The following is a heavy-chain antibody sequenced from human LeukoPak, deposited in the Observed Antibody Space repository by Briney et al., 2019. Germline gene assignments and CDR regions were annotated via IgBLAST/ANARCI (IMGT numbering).Heavy chain of an antibody. CDR3: ARDQGYSGSYPAYFDY. Sequence: GGSLRLSCAASGFTFSSYSMNWVRQAPGKGLEWVSSISSSSSYIYYADSVKGRFTISRDNAKNSLYLQMNSLRAEDTAVYYCARDQGYSGSYPAYFDYWGQGTLVTVSS. D-gene: IGHD1-26*01. CDR1: GFTFSSYS. V-gene: IGHV3-21*01. CDR2: ISSSSSYI. J-gene: IGHJ4*02.